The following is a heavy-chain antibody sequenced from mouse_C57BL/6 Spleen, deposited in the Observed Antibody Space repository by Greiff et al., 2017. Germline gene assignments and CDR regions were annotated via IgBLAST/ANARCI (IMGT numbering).Heavy chain of an antibody. CDR2: INPSNGGT. J-gene: IGHJ4*01. CDR3: ARGAFGLVVATDYYAMDY. V-gene: IGHV1-53*01. Sequence: VQLQQSGTELVKPGASVKLSCKASGYTFTSYWMHWVKQRPGQGLEWIGNINPSNGGTNYNEKFKSKATLTVDKSSSTAYMQLSSLTSEDSAVYYCARGAFGLVVATDYYAMDYWGQGTSVTVSS. D-gene: IGHD1-1*01. CDR1: GYTFTSYW.